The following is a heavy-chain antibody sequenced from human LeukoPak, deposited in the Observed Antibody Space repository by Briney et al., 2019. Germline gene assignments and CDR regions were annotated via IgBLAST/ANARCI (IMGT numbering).Heavy chain of an antibody. CDR2: IYTSGGT. CDR3: ARELGYSGSYWDAFDI. CDR1: GGSISSGSYY. D-gene: IGHD1-26*01. J-gene: IGHJ3*02. V-gene: IGHV4-61*02. Sequence: SETLSLTCTVSGGSISSGSYYWSWIRQPAGKVLEWIGRIYTSGGTNYNPSLKSRVTISVDTAKNQFSLKLSSVTAADTAVYYCARELGYSGSYWDAFDIWGQGTMVTVSS.